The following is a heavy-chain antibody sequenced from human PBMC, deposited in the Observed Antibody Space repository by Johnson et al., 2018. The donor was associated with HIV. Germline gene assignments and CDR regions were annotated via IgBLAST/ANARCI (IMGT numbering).Heavy chain of an antibody. D-gene: IGHD6-25*01. Sequence: VQLVESGGGLVQPGGSLRLSCGASGFTFNDHWMQWVRQAPGKGLVWVSRINGDGSRTSYADSVKGRFTIARDNAKNTLFLEMKSLRAEDTAVYYCVRTSGSGARCVGYGPFDVGGQGTMVTVSS. CDR2: INGDGSRT. CDR3: VRTSGSGARCVGYGPFDV. V-gene: IGHV3-74*02. CDR1: GFTFNDHW. J-gene: IGHJ3*01.